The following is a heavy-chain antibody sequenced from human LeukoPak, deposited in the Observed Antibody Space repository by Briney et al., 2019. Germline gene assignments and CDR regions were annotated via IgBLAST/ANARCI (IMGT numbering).Heavy chain of an antibody. V-gene: IGHV1-69*13. CDR3: ARDWNGSYF. CDR1: GYTFTSYD. CDR2: IIPIFGTA. D-gene: IGHD1-26*01. Sequence: GASVKVSCKASGYTFTSYDINWVRQATGQGLEWMGGIIPIFGTANYAQKFQGRVTITADESTSTAYMELSSLRSEDTAVYYCARDWNGSYFWGQGTLVTVSS. J-gene: IGHJ4*02.